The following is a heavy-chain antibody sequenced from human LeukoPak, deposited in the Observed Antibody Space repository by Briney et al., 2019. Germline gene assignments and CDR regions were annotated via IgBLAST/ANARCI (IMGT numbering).Heavy chain of an antibody. V-gene: IGHV3-21*01. CDR1: ALTFSTYT. Sequence: IPGGSLRLSCTASALTFSTYTMNWVRQTPGKGLEWVSYISTAGNLINYADSVRGRFTISRDNARNSLYLQMNSLTAEDTAVYYCARTVEGHFGFRGQGTLVTVSS. CDR3: ARTVEGHFGF. D-gene: IGHD5-24*01. CDR2: ISTAGNLI. J-gene: IGHJ4*02.